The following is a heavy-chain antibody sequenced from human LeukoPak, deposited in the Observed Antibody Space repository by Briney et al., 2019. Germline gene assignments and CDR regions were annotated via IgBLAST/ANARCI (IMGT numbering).Heavy chain of an antibody. CDR2: ISGSGGST. V-gene: IGHV3-23*01. D-gene: IGHD3-9*01. Sequence: GGSLRLSCAASGFTFSSYAMSWVRQAPGKGLELVSAISGSGGSTYYADSVKGRFTISRDNSKNTLYLQMNSLRAEDTAVYYCAKDQGHDILTGYTDYWGQGTLVTVSS. CDR3: AKDQGHDILTGYTDY. CDR1: GFTFSSYA. J-gene: IGHJ4*02.